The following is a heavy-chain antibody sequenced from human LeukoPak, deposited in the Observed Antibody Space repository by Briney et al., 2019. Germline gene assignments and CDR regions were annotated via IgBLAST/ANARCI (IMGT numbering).Heavy chain of an antibody. J-gene: IGHJ5*02. CDR3: ARDASRIVGAIGDFWFDP. D-gene: IGHD1-26*01. Sequence: ASVKVSCKASGYTFTSYAMNWVRQAPGQGLEWMRWINTNTGNPTYAQGFTGRFVFSLDTSVSTAYLQISSLKAEDTAVYYCARDASRIVGAIGDFWFDPWGQGTLVTVSS. V-gene: IGHV7-4-1*02. CDR2: INTNTGNP. CDR1: GYTFTSYA.